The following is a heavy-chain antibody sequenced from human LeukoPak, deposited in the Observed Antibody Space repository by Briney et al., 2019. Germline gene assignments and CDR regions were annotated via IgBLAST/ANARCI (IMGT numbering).Heavy chain of an antibody. J-gene: IGHJ3*02. CDR1: GFTFSTYA. D-gene: IGHD1-20*01. V-gene: IGHV3-23*01. CDR2: ISGSGGST. CDR3: AKDKDGLTGTTFAFDI. Sequence: PGGSLRLSCAASGFTFSTYAINWVRQAPGKGLEWVSSISGSGGSTYYADSVKGRFTISRDNSKNTLYLQMNSLRAEDTAVYFCAKDKDGLTGTTFAFDIWGQGTMVTVSS.